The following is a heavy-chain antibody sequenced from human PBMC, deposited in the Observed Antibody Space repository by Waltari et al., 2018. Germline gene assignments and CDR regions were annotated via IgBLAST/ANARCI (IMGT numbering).Heavy chain of an antibody. CDR2: IYYSGST. V-gene: IGHV4-38-2*01. D-gene: IGHD6-19*01. J-gene: IGHJ4*02. CDR3: ARISSGWSYYFDY. Sequence: QVQLQGSGPGLVKPSETLSLTCVVSGYSISSGYYWGWIRQPPGKGLEWIGSIYYSGSTYYIPSLKSRVTISVDTSKNQFSLKLSSVTAADTAVYYCARISSGWSYYFDYWGQGTLVTVSS. CDR1: GYSISSGYY.